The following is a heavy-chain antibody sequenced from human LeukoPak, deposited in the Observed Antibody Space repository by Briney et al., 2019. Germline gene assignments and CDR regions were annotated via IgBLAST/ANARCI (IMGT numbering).Heavy chain of an antibody. Sequence: GGSLRLSCAASGFXFSSYWISWVRQAPGKGLEWVANIKQDGSEKYYVDSVKGRFTISRDNAKNSLYLQMNSLRAEDTAVYYCASTRAADFWSGYPYGMDVWGQGTTVTVSS. CDR2: IKQDGSEK. D-gene: IGHD3-3*01. CDR3: ASTRAADFWSGYPYGMDV. J-gene: IGHJ6*02. CDR1: GFXFSSYW. V-gene: IGHV3-7*05.